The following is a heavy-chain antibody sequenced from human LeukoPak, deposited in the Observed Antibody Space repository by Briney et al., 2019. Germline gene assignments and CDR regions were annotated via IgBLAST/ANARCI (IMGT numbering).Heavy chain of an antibody. J-gene: IGHJ4*02. CDR3: PRDPGDYSFNY. V-gene: IGHV3-30*04. CDR1: GFTFSDYA. Sequence: GGSLRLSCAASGFTFSDYAFHWVRQAPGKGLEWVAFISYGGATKFYADSVKGRFTISRDNSKNMLYLQMNSLRPEDTAVYYCPRDPGDYSFNYWGQGTLVTVPS. D-gene: IGHD2-21*02. CDR2: ISYGGATK.